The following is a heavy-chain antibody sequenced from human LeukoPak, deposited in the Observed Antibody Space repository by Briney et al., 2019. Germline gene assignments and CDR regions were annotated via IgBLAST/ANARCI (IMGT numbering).Heavy chain of an antibody. D-gene: IGHD4-17*01. J-gene: IGHJ3*02. CDR3: ASAYLDDYGDYGAFDI. V-gene: IGHV1-69*13. CDR2: IIPIFGTA. Sequence: SVKVSCKASGYTFTSYDINWVRQATGQGLEWMGGIIPIFGTANYAQKFQGRVTITADESTSTAYMELSSLRSEDTAVYYCASAYLDDYGDYGAFDIWGQGTMVTVSS. CDR1: GYTFTSYD.